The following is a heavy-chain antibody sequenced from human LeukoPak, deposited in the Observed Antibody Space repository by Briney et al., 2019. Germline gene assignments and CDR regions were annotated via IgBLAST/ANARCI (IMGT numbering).Heavy chain of an antibody. J-gene: IGHJ4*02. CDR1: GGSISSSNW. D-gene: IGHD6-13*01. CDR2: IYQSGST. CDR3: AKGLHSSSWWRYFDY. V-gene: IGHV4-4*02. Sequence: PSETLSLTCAVSGGSISSSNWWSWVRQPPGKGLEWIGEIYQSGSTNYNPSLKSRVTISVDTSKNQFSLRLSSVTAADTAVYYCAKGLHSSSWWRYFDYWGQGTLVTVSS.